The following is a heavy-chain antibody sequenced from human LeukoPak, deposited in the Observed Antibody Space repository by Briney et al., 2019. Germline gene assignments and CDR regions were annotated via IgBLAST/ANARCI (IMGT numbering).Heavy chain of an antibody. CDR1: GYTFTGYY. J-gene: IGHJ5*02. V-gene: IGHV1-2*02. D-gene: IGHD6-19*01. CDR2: INPNSGGT. CDR3: ARDSSGWYYWFDP. Sequence: ASVKVSCKASGYTFTGYYMHWVRQAPGQGLEWMGWINPNSGGTNYAQKFQGRVTMTRDTSISTAYMELSRLRSDDTAVYYCARDSSGWYYWFDPWGQGTLVTASS.